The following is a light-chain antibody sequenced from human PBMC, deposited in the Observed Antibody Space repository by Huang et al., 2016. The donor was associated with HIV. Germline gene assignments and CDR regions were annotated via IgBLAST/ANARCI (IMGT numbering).Light chain of an antibody. CDR1: HSVTTN. CDR3: QQYNYWWT. V-gene: IGKV3-15*01. J-gene: IGKJ1*01. CDR2: GAF. Sequence: EVVMTQSPAILSVSPGERATLSCRASHSVTTNLDWYQQKPGQAPRLLIYGAFTRATGIPARFSGSGSGTEFTLTISSLQSEDSAVYYCQQYNYWWTFGQGTKVEIK.